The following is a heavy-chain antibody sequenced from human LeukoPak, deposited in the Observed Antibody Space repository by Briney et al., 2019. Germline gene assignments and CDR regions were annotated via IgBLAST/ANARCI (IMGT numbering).Heavy chain of an antibody. CDR2: ISSSSSYI. CDR3: AREMVVPAAMDY. J-gene: IGHJ4*02. D-gene: IGHD2-2*01. V-gene: IGHV3-21*01. Sequence: GGSLRLSCAASGFTFSSYSMNWVRQAPGKGLEWVSSISSSSSYIYYADSVKGRFTISRDNAKNSLYLQMNSLRAEDTAVYYCAREMVVPAAMDYWGQGTLVTVSS. CDR1: GFTFSSYS.